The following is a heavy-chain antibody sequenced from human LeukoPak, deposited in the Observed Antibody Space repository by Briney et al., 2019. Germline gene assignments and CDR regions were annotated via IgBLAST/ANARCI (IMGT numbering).Heavy chain of an antibody. D-gene: IGHD3-22*01. V-gene: IGHV1-69*04. J-gene: IGHJ3*02. Sequence: SVKVSCKASGYTFADYYMHWVRQAPGQGLEWMGRIIPVLGVSNFAQKLQGRVTISADKSTNTAHMELSRLESGDTAVYYCTREGVYVPDGSGYHRDAFDIWGQGTLVIVSS. CDR2: IIPVLGVS. CDR3: TREGVYVPDGSGYHRDAFDI. CDR1: GYTFADYY.